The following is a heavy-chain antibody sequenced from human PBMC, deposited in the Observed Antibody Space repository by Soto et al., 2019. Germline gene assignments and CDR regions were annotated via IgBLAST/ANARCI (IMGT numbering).Heavy chain of an antibody. V-gene: IGHV4-39*01. J-gene: IGHJ5*02. Sequence: QLQLQESGPGLVKPSETLSLTCTVSGGSISSSSYYWGWIRQPPGKGLEWIGSIYYSGSTYYNPSLTSRVTLSVDPSKTSFSLKLSSVPAPATAVDSCARQPWNHWFDPWGQGTLVTVSS. CDR2: IYYSGST. CDR1: GGSISSSSYY. CDR3: ARQPWNHWFDP. D-gene: IGHD1-1*01.